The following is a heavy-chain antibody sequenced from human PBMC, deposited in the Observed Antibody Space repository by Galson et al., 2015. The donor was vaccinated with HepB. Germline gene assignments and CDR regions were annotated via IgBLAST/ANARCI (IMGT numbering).Heavy chain of an antibody. Sequence: SVKVSCKVSGGTFNNYAITWVRQAPGQGLEWMGKIIPLLNTPSYAQKFQGRVTFTADTSTSTAYMELSSLRFEDTALYYCARAHDYSNLPPTYWGQGTLVTVSS. V-gene: IGHV1-69*04. D-gene: IGHD4-11*01. CDR3: ARAHDYSNLPPTY. CDR1: GGTFNNYA. CDR2: IIPLLNTP. J-gene: IGHJ4*02.